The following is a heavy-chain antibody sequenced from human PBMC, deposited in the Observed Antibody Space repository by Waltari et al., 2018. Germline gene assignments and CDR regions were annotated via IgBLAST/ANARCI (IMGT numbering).Heavy chain of an antibody. Sequence: QVQLQESGPGLVKPSETLSLTCAVSGYSISSGYYWGWIRQPPGKGLEWIGSIYHSGSTSYNPSLKSRVTISVDTSKNQFSLKLSSVTAADTAVYYCARRHYYDSSGYSAYYFDYWGQGTLVTVSS. J-gene: IGHJ4*02. CDR2: IYHSGST. CDR1: GYSISSGYY. D-gene: IGHD3-22*01. CDR3: ARRHYYDSSGYSAYYFDY. V-gene: IGHV4-38-2*01.